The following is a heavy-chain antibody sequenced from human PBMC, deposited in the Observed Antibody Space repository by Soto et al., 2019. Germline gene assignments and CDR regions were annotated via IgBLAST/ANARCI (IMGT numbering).Heavy chain of an antibody. CDR3: AGDQQVEWLLYGRRLNWFDP. V-gene: IGHV1-18*01. Sequence: QVQLVQSGAEVKKPGASVKVSCKASGYTFTSYGISWVRQAPGQGLERMGGISAYNGNTNYAQNLQGRVTMTTDTSTSTAYMELRSLRSDDTAVYYCAGDQQVEWLLYGRRLNWFDPWGPGTLVTVSS. J-gene: IGHJ5*02. D-gene: IGHD3-3*01. CDR1: GYTFTSYG. CDR2: ISAYNGNT.